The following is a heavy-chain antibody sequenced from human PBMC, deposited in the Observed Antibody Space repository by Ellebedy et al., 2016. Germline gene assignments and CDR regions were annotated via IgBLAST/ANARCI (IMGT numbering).Heavy chain of an antibody. Sequence: GESLKISXAASGFTFSSYGMHWVRQAPGKGLEWVAVISYDGSNKYYADSVKGRFTISRDNSKNTLYLQMNSLRAGDTAVYYCAKDLLDYYDSRPSWGQGTLVTVSS. CDR3: AKDLLDYYDSRPS. J-gene: IGHJ4*02. CDR2: ISYDGSNK. CDR1: GFTFSSYG. V-gene: IGHV3-30*18. D-gene: IGHD3-22*01.